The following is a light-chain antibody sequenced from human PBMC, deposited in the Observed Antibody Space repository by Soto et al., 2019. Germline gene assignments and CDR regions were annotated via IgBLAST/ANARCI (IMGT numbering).Light chain of an antibody. Sequence: QSVLTQPASASGSPGQSVTISCTGTSSDVGGYNFVSWYQQHPGKAPKLMIYEVSKRPSGVPDRFSGSKSGNTASLNVSGLQAEDEADYYCSSYAGSNLYVFGTGTKVTVL. J-gene: IGLJ1*01. CDR2: EVS. V-gene: IGLV2-8*01. CDR3: SSYAGSNLYV. CDR1: SSDVGGYNF.